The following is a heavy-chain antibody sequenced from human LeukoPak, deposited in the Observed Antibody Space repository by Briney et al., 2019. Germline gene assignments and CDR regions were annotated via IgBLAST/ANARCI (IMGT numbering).Heavy chain of an antibody. CDR3: ARGGSYLSAFDI. CDR2: IYGGGSV. D-gene: IGHD1-26*01. J-gene: IGHJ3*02. CDR1: GFTFSDYY. Sequence: GGSLRLSCAASGFTFSDYYMSWVRQAPGKGLEWVSIIYGGGSVFYADSVKGRFTISRDNSKNTLYLQMNSLRGEDTAVYYCARGGSYLSAFDIWGQGTIVTVSS. V-gene: IGHV3-53*01.